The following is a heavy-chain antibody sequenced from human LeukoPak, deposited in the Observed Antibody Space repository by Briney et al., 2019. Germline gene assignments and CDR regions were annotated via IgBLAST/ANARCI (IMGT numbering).Heavy chain of an antibody. Sequence: ASVKVSCKASGYTFTGYYMHWVRQAPGQGLEWMGIINPSGGSTSYAQKFQGRVTMTRDTSTSTVYMELSSLRSEDTAVYYCARDLSGDYPDYWGQGTLVTVSS. CDR2: INPSGGST. V-gene: IGHV1-46*01. D-gene: IGHD2-21*02. CDR1: GYTFTGYY. CDR3: ARDLSGDYPDY. J-gene: IGHJ4*02.